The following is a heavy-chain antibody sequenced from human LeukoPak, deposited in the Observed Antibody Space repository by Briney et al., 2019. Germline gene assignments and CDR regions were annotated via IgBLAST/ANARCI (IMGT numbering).Heavy chain of an antibody. Sequence: SGLTLVNPAQTLTLTCTFSGFSLSTSGVGVGWMRQTPGRAREWLALIYSDDDKRYSPSLTSRLTITKDTSKSQVVLTMTNMDPVDTGTYYCAHRLRYFDSWGQGTLVTVSS. CDR3: AHRLRYFDS. J-gene: IGHJ4*02. CDR2: IYSDDDK. CDR1: GFSLSTSGVG. V-gene: IGHV2-5*02.